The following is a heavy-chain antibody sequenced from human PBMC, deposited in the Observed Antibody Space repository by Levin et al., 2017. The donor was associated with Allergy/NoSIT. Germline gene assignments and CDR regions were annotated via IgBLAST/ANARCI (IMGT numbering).Heavy chain of an antibody. CDR3: ARDSYSGYDLYYYYGMDG. D-gene: IGHD5-12*01. CDR2: IYYSGST. J-gene: IGHJ6*02. V-gene: IGHV4-30-4*01. Sequence: SETLSLTCTVSGGSISSGDYYWSWIRQPPGKGLEWIGYIYYSGSTYYNPSLKSRVTISVDTSKNQFSLKLSSVTAADTAVYYCARDSYSGYDLYYYYGMDGWGQGTTVTVSS. CDR1: GGSISSGDYY.